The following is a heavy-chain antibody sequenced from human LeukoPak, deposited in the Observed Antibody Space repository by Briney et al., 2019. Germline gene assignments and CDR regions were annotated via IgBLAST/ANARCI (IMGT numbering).Heavy chain of an antibody. D-gene: IGHD2-15*01. V-gene: IGHV1-18*01. CDR3: ARDGRYFSGGTPPDY. Sequence: ASVKVSCKASGYTFTSYGISWVRQAPGQGLEWMGWISAYNGNTNYAQKLQGRVTMTTDTSTSTAYMELSRLRSDDSAVYYCARDGRYFSGGTPPDYWGQGTLVTVSS. CDR2: ISAYNGNT. CDR1: GYTFTSYG. J-gene: IGHJ4*02.